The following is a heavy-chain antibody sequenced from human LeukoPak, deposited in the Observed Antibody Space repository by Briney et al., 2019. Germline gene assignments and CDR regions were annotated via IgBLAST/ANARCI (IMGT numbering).Heavy chain of an antibody. J-gene: IGHJ4*02. V-gene: IGHV4-34*01. CDR1: GGSFSGYY. Sequence: SETLSLTCAVYGGSFSGYYWSWIRQPPGKGLEWIGEINHSGSTNYNPSLKSRVTISVDTSENQFSLKLSSVTAADTAVYYCASELELHTLGYWGQGTLVTVSS. D-gene: IGHD1-7*01. CDR3: ASELELHTLGY. CDR2: INHSGST.